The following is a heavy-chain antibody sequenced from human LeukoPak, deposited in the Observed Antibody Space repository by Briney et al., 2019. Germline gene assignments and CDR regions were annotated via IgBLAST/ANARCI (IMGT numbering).Heavy chain of an antibody. J-gene: IGHJ4*02. CDR2: INPNIGGT. CDR3: ARAYCSGGTCYSFGY. D-gene: IGHD2-15*01. CDR1: GYTFTGYY. V-gene: IGHV1-2*02. Sequence: ASVKVSCKASGYTFTGYYMHWVRQAPGQGLEWMGWINPNIGGTSYAQQFHGRVTMTRDTFISTAYMELSRLRSDDTAIYYCARAYCSGGTCYSFGYWGQGTLVTVSS.